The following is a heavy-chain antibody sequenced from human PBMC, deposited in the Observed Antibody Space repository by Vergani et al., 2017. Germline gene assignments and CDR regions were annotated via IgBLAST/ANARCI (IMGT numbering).Heavy chain of an antibody. CDR2: ISYSGST. CDR3: ARRESSGDFYYFDY. D-gene: IGHD3-22*01. CDR1: GGSISSYY. V-gene: IGHV4-59*01. J-gene: IGHJ4*02. Sequence: QVQLQESGPGLVKPSETLSLTCTVSGGSISSYYWSWIRQPPGKGLEWIGHISYSGSTNYNPSLKSRVTISVDTSKNQFSLRLRSVTAADTAVYYCARRESSGDFYYFDYWGQGTLVTVSS.